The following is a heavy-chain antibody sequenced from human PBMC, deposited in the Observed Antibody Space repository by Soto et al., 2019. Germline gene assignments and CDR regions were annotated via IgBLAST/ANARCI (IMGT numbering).Heavy chain of an antibody. CDR3: ARVRIAAAGNYGMDV. Sequence: GGSLRLSCAASGFTFSSYSMNWVRQAPGKGLEWVSSISSSSSYIYYADSVKGRFTISRDNAKNSLYLQMNSLRAEDTAVYYCARVRIAAAGNYGMDVWGQGTTVTVSS. J-gene: IGHJ6*02. CDR2: ISSSSSYI. V-gene: IGHV3-21*01. D-gene: IGHD6-13*01. CDR1: GFTFSSYS.